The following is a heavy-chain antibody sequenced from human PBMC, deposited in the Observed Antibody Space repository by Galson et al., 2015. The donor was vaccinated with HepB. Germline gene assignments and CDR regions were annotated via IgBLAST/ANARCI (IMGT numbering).Heavy chain of an antibody. J-gene: IGHJ3*02. CDR2: INHSGST. CDR1: GGSFSGYY. Sequence: LSLTCAVYGGSFSGYYWSWIRQPPGKGLEWIGEINHSGSTNYNPSLKSRVTISVDTSKNQFSLKLSSVTAADTAVYYCARDCSGGSCYSLFGAFDIWGQGTMVTVSS. V-gene: IGHV4-34*01. CDR3: ARDCSGGSCYSLFGAFDI. D-gene: IGHD2-15*01.